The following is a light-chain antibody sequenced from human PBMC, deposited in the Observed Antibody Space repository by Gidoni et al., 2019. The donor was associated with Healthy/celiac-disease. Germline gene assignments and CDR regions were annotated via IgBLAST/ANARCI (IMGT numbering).Light chain of an antibody. V-gene: IGKV4-1*01. Sequence: DIVMTQSPDSLAVSLGERATINCKSSQSVLYSYNNKNYLAWYQQKPGQPPKLLIYWASTLDAGVPDRFSGSGSGTEFTLTISSLQAEDVAVYYCQQYYSTPWTFGQGTKVEIK. J-gene: IGKJ1*01. CDR1: QSVLYSYNNKNY. CDR2: WAS. CDR3: QQYYSTPWT.